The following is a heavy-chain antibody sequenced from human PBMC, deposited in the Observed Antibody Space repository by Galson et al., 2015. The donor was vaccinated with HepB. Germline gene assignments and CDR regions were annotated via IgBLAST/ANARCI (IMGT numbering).Heavy chain of an antibody. CDR3: ARADRKPRITGTTFDYYYYGMDV. V-gene: IGHV1-69*13. D-gene: IGHD1-7*01. Sequence: SVKVSCKASGGTFSSYAISWVRQAPGQGLEWMGGITPIFGTANYAQKFQGRVTITADESTSTAYMELSSLRSEDTAVYYCARADRKPRITGTTFDYYYYGMDVRGQGTTVTVSS. J-gene: IGHJ6*02. CDR2: ITPIFGTA. CDR1: GGTFSSYA.